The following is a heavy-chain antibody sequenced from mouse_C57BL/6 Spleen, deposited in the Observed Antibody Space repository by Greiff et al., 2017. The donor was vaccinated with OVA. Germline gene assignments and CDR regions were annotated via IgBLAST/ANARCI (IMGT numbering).Heavy chain of an antibody. CDR3: ARSDGITTVVEEAWFAY. CDR1: GYTFTSYG. V-gene: IGHV1-81*01. J-gene: IGHJ3*01. D-gene: IGHD1-1*01. CDR2: IYPRSGNT. Sequence: QVQLQQSGAELARPGASVKLSCKASGYTFTSYGISWVKQRTGQGLEWIGEIYPRSGNTYYNEKFKGKATLTADKSSSTAYMELRSLTSEDSAVYFCARSDGITTVVEEAWFAYWGQGTLVTVSA.